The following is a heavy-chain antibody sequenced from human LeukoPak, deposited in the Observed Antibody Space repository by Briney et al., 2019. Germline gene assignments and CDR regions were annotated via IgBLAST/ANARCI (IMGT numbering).Heavy chain of an antibody. CDR3: AREDGGLPS. Sequence: GGSLRLSCAASGFTVSSNFMSWVRQAPGKGLEWVSVVYGGGTTYYADSVKGRFTISRDNSKNALYLQMNSLRAEDTAFYFCAREDGGLPSWGQGTLVTVSS. V-gene: IGHV3-53*01. CDR2: VYGGGTT. J-gene: IGHJ5*02. CDR1: GFTVSSNF. D-gene: IGHD4-23*01.